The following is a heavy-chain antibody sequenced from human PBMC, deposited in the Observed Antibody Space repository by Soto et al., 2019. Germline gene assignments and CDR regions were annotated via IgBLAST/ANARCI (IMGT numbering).Heavy chain of an antibody. CDR1: GGSIIHYY. V-gene: IGHV4-59*12. D-gene: IGHD3-16*01. CDR2: VYYSGTT. CDR3: ARTHYYDANWYFTY. Sequence: SETLSLTCTVSGGSIIHYYWSWIRQPPGKGLEWIGYVYYSGTTNYNPSLKSRATISVDMSKNHFSLNLTSVTAADTAIYYCARTHYYDANWYFTYWGQGTLVTVSS. J-gene: IGHJ4*02.